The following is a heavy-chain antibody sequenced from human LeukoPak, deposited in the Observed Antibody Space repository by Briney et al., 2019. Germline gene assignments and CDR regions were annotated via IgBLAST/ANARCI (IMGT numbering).Heavy chain of an antibody. CDR1: GYTFTSYY. V-gene: IGHV1-46*01. D-gene: IGHD2-2*01. J-gene: IGHJ4*02. CDR3: ARWAARYCSSTSCLGFDY. CDR2: INPSGGST. Sequence: ASVKVSCKASGYTFTSYYMHWVRQAPGQGLEWMGIINPSGGSTSYAQKFQGRVTMTRDTSTSTVYMELSSLRSDDTAVYYCARWAARYCSSTSCLGFDYWGQGTLVTVSS.